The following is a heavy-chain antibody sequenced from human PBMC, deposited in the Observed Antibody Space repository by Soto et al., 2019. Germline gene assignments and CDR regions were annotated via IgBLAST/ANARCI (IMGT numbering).Heavy chain of an antibody. V-gene: IGHV3-23*01. D-gene: IGHD1-1*01. J-gene: IGHJ3*02. CDR3: AKATATSGGAFEI. CDR2: ILVGGST. Sequence: PGWSLRLSCAVSGFICSSYDMSWVRQAPGKGLEWVSTILVGGSTHYEDSVKGRFTISRDTSKNTVYLQMNSLTAGDTAFYYCAKATATSGGAFEIYGQGTMVTVSS. CDR1: GFICSSYD.